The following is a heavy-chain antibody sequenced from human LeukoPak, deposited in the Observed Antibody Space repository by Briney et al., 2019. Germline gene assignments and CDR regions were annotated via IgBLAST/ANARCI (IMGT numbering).Heavy chain of an antibody. D-gene: IGHD1-26*01. V-gene: IGHV4-39*02. CDR3: ARDIVGARGGLFVDY. CDR1: GGSITSSGHY. Sequence: PSETLSLTCTVSGGSITSSGHYWGWIRQPPGKGLEWIGNMYYTGSAFYKPSLKSRVSISIDTSKNQLSLKLSSVTAADTALYYCARDIVGARGGLFVDYWGQGTLVTVSS. CDR2: MYYTGSA. J-gene: IGHJ4*02.